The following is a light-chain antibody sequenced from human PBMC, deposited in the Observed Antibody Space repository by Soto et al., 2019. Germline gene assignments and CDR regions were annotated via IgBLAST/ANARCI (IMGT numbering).Light chain of an antibody. CDR2: DVS. CDR3: SSYTTSNTRQIV. CDR1: SSDVGGYNY. V-gene: IGLV2-14*03. J-gene: IGLJ1*01. Sequence: QSALTQPASVSGSPGQSITISCTGTSSDVGGYNYGSWYQHHPGKAPKLMIFDVSNRPSGVSNRFSGSKSGNTASLTISGLQSEDEADYYCSSYTTSNTRQIVFGTGTKVTVL.